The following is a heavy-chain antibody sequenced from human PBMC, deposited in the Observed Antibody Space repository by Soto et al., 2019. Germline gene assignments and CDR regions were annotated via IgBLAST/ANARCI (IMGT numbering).Heavy chain of an antibody. Sequence: GGSLRLSCAASGLTVSSNYMSWVRQAPGKGLEWVSVIYSDGATYYADSVRGRFTVSRDTSKNTLYLQMNSLRAEDTAVYYCARDTGGRWRYGAFDIWGQGTVVTV. CDR1: GLTVSSNY. V-gene: IGHV3-53*01. CDR3: ARDTGGRWRYGAFDI. D-gene: IGHD2-15*01. CDR2: IYSDGAT. J-gene: IGHJ3*02.